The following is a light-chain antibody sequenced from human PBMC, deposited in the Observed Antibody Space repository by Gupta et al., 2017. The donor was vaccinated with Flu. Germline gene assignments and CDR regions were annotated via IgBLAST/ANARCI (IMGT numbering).Light chain of an antibody. CDR2: RVS. CDR1: QSLVHRNGNTY. J-gene: IGKJ1*01. Sequence: DVVMTQLPLSLPVTLGQPASISCRSSQSLVHRNGNTYLSWFKQRPGQSPRRLIYRVSKRDSGVPDRFSGSGSGTDFTLKISRVEAEDVGVYYCMQGTHWPTFGQETKVEIK. V-gene: IGKV2-30*02. CDR3: MQGTHWPT.